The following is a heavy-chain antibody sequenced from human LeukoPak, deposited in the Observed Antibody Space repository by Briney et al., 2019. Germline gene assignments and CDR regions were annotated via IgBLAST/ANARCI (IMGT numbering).Heavy chain of an antibody. V-gene: IGHV3-23*01. D-gene: IGHD3-10*01. CDR2: ITSSGATT. CDR3: ATYGSGTYYKKAFDY. CDR1: GFTFNTYA. Sequence: GGSLRLSCAASGFTFNTYAMSWVRQAPGKGLEWVSGITSSGATTYYPDSVKGRLTISRDNSKSTLYLQMNSLRAEDTAVYYCATYGSGTYYKKAFDYWGQRTLVTVSS. J-gene: IGHJ4*02.